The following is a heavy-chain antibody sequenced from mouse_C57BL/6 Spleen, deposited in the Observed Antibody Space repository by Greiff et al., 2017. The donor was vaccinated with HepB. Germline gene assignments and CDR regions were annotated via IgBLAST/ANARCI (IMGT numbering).Heavy chain of an antibody. CDR3: ARKDYYGSSSYAMDY. CDR2: ISYDGSN. D-gene: IGHD1-1*01. CDR1: GYSITSGYY. Sequence: EVKLQESGPGLVKPSQSLSLTCSVTGYSITSGYYWNWIRQFPGNKLEWMGYISYDGSNNYNPSLKNRISITRDTSKNQFFLKLNSVTTEDTATYYCARKDYYGSSSYAMDYWGQGTSVTVSS. J-gene: IGHJ4*01. V-gene: IGHV3-6*01.